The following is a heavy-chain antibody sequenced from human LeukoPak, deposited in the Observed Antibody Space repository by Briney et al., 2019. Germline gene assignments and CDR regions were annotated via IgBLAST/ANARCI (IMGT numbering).Heavy chain of an antibody. D-gene: IGHD1-26*01. V-gene: IGHV3-23*01. CDR1: GLSFNKDV. J-gene: IGHJ4*02. CDR2: VSPGGVSP. CDR3: AKNPGSKTSVGATDY. Sequence: PGGSLRLSCVVSGLSFNKDVMSWFRQAPGKGLEWVSSVSPGGVSPNHADSVKGRFTVSRDDSLNTLYLQMNSLRVDDTAVYYCAKNPGSKTSVGATDYWGQGTLVTVSS.